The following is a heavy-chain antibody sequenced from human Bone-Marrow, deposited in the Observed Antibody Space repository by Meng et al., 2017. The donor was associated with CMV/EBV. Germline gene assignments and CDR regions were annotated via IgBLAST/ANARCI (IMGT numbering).Heavy chain of an antibody. CDR1: GGTFSSYA. D-gene: IGHD6-6*01. CDR3: ARDVAARQSDYYYYGMDV. Sequence: SVKVSCKASGGTFSSYAISWVRQAPGQGLEWMGGIIPILGIANYAQKFQGRVTITADKSTSTAYMELSSLRSEDTAVYYCARDVAARQSDYYYYGMDVWGQGTTVTVSS. V-gene: IGHV1-69*10. CDR2: IIPILGIA. J-gene: IGHJ6*02.